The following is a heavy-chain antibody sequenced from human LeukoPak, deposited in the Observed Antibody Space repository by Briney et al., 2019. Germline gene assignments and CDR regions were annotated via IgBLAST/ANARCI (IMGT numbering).Heavy chain of an antibody. V-gene: IGHV3-7*01. J-gene: IGHJ4*02. Sequence: PGGSLRLSCAASGFTFNTYWMSWVGQAPGKGLEWVSNIEQDGSQKYYVGSAKGRFTVSRDNAKTSLYLQMNSLRAEDTAVYYCARLAARQVAGYWGQGTLVTVSS. D-gene: IGHD6-6*01. CDR3: ARLAARQVAGY. CDR2: IEQDGSQK. CDR1: GFTFNTYW.